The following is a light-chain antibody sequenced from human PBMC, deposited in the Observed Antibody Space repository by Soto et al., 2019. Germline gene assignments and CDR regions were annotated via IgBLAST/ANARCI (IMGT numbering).Light chain of an antibody. V-gene: IGKV3-20*01. Sequence: EIVLTQSPGTLSLSPGERATLSCRASQSVSSSYLARYQQKPGQAPRLLIYGASSRATGIPDRFSGSGSGTDFTLTLSRLEPEDFAVYYCQQYGSSPPTWTFGQGTKVEIK. CDR1: QSVSSSY. CDR2: GAS. J-gene: IGKJ1*01. CDR3: QQYGSSPPTWT.